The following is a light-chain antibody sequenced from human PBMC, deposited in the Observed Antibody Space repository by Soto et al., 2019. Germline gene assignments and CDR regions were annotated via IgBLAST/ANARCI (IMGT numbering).Light chain of an antibody. V-gene: IGLV2-8*01. CDR1: SSDVGGYNY. Sequence: QSALTQPPSASGSPGQSVTISCTGTSSDVGGYNYVSWYQQHPGKAPKLMIYEVSKRPSGVPDRFPGSKSGNTASLAVSGLQAEDGADYYCTSYAGSNNWVFGGGTKVTVL. J-gene: IGLJ3*02. CDR3: TSYAGSNNWV. CDR2: EVS.